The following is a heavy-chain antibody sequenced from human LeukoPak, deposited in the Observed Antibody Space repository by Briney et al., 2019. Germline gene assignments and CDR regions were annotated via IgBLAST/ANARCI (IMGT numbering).Heavy chain of an antibody. CDR2: ISGSGGST. CDR3: TKLVTSPKYYFDY. CDR1: GFTFSSNA. Sequence: QRWGALRLSCAASGFTFSSNAMSWVRQAPGKGLEWVSAISGSGGSTYYADSVKGRFTISRDNSKNTLYLQMNSLRAEDTAVYYCTKLVTSPKYYFDYWGQGTLVTVSS. J-gene: IGHJ4*02. V-gene: IGHV3-23*01. D-gene: IGHD2-21*02.